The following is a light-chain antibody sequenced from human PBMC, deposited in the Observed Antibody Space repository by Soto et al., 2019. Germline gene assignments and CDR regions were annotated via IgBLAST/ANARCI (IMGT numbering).Light chain of an antibody. Sequence: DIQMTQSPSTLSASVGDRGIITCRASQSITSWLAWYQQKPGKVPNLLIYDASNLDSGVPLRFSGRGSGTEFSLSIGSLQHDDGAYYSRQQDQSSLTFGRGTKVEIQ. CDR2: DAS. CDR3: QQDQSSLT. J-gene: IGKJ4*02. V-gene: IGKV1-5*01. CDR1: QSITSW.